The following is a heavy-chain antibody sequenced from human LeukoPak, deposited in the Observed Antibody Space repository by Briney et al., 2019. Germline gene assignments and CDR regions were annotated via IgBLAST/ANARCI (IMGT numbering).Heavy chain of an antibody. V-gene: IGHV3-74*01. CDR3: ARGCRGGSCVSGSWFDP. CDR1: GFTFRTYW. J-gene: IGHJ5*02. CDR2: INRDGSST. D-gene: IGHD2-15*01. Sequence: GGSLRLSCAASGFTFRTYWMHWVRQAPGKGLVWVSHINRDGSSTSYADSAKGRFTISRDNAENTLHLQMNSLRAEDTAVYYCARGCRGGSCVSGSWFDPWGQGTLVTVSS.